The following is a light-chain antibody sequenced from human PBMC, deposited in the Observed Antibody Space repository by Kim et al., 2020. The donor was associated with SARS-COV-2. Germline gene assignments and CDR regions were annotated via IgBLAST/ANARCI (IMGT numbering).Light chain of an antibody. J-gene: IGLJ2*01. CDR1: SSNIGNNP. CDR3: GTWDTSLSVVL. Sequence: QSVLTQPPSVSAAPGQKVTISCSGSSSNIGNNPVCWYQQLPGTAPKLLIYDNNKRPSGIPDRFSGSKSGTSATLGITGLQTGDEAEYYCGTWDTSLSVVLFGGGTKVTVL. CDR2: DNN. V-gene: IGLV1-51*01.